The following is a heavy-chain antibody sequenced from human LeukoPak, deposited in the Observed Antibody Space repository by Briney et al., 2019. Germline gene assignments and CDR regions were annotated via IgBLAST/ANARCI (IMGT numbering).Heavy chain of an antibody. D-gene: IGHD5-18*01. CDR3: AKDGSGYSYGHHDAFDI. Sequence: GWSLRLSCAASGFTFDDYAMHWVRQAPGKGLEWVSGISWNSGNIGYADSVKGRFTISRDNSKNTLYLQMNSLRAEDTAVYYCAKDGSGYSYGHHDAFDIWGQGTMVTVSS. J-gene: IGHJ3*02. CDR1: GFTFDDYA. V-gene: IGHV3-9*01. CDR2: ISWNSGNI.